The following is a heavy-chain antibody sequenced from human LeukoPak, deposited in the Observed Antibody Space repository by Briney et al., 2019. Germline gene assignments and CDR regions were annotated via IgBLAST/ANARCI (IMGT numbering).Heavy chain of an antibody. V-gene: IGHV1-69*06. CDR3: ARDEWFGGVIVMGLY. CDR1: GGTFSSYA. CDR2: IIPIFGTA. Sequence: SVKVSCKASGGTFSSYAISWVRQAPGQGLEWMGGIIPIFGTANYAQKFQGRVTITADKSTSTAYMELSSLRSEDTAVYYCARDEWFGGVIVMGLYWGQGTLVTVSS. D-gene: IGHD3-16*02. J-gene: IGHJ4*02.